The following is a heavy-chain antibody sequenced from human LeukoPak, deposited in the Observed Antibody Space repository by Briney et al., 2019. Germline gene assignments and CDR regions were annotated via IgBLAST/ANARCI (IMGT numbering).Heavy chain of an antibody. CDR1: GFIFSSYA. J-gene: IGHJ4*02. CDR3: ARDLRGMVAATLDY. CDR2: ISYDGTNK. Sequence: SLRLSCVASGFIFSSYAIHWVRQAPGKGLEWVAVISYDGTNKNYADSVKGRFTISRDNSKNTLSLQMNSLRVEDTALYYCARDLRGMVAATLDYWGQGTLVIVSS. V-gene: IGHV3-30*04. D-gene: IGHD2-15*01.